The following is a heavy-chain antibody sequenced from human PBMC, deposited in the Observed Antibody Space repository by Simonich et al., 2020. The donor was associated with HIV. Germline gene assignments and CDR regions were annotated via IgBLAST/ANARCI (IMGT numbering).Heavy chain of an antibody. CDR1: GGSFSDFY. CDR3: ARPTGTDAFDI. D-gene: IGHD1-1*01. J-gene: IGHJ3*02. CDR2: INHSGST. V-gene: IGHV4-34*01. Sequence: QVQLQQWGAGLLKPSETLSLTCAVYGGSFSDFYWTWIRQPPGKGLEWIGEINHSGSTNYNPSLKSRVTIAEATSKNQFSLKLSSVTAADTAVYYCARPTGTDAFDIWGQGTMVTVSS.